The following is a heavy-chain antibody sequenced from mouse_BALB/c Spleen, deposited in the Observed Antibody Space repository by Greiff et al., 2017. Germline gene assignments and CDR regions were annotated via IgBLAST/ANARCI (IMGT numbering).Heavy chain of an antibody. CDR2: IYPGDGDT. J-gene: IGHJ3*01. V-gene: IGHV1-80*01. D-gene: IGHD1-2*01. CDR3: ASNSVLRLPWFAY. Sequence: QVQLQQSGAELVRPGSSVKISCKASGYAFSSYWMNWVKQRPGQGLEWIGQIYPGDGDTNYNGKFKGKATLTADKSSSTAYMQLSSLTSEDSAVYFCASNSVLRLPWFAYWGQGTLVTVSA. CDR1: GYAFSSYW.